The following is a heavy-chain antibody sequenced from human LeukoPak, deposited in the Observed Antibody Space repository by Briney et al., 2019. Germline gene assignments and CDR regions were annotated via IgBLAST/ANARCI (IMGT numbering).Heavy chain of an antibody. CDR3: ARVWSYYDSSGYYTFDY. Sequence: TGGSLRLSCAASGFTFSSYSMNWVRQAPGKGLEWVSSISSSSSYIYYADSVKGRFTISRDNAKNSLYLQMNSLRAEDTAVYYCARVWSYYDSSGYYTFDYWGQGTLVTVSS. J-gene: IGHJ4*02. CDR2: ISSSSSYI. D-gene: IGHD3-22*01. V-gene: IGHV3-21*01. CDR1: GFTFSSYS.